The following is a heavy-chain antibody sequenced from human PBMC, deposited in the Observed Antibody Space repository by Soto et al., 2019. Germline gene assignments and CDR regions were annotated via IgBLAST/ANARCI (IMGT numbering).Heavy chain of an antibody. V-gene: IGHV4-39*01. CDR3: ARLGVWLGYCSGGSCDYYGMDV. D-gene: IGHD2-15*01. J-gene: IGHJ6*02. CDR2: IYYSGST. Sequence: EPFGSIYYSGSTYYNPSLKSRVTISVDTSKNQFSLKLSSVTAADTAVYYCARLGVWLGYCSGGSCDYYGMDVWGQGTTVTVS.